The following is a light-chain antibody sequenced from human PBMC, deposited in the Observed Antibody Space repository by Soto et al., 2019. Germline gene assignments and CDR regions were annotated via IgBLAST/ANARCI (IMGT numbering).Light chain of an antibody. V-gene: IGKV3-20*01. CDR1: QSVSNNY. J-gene: IGKJ1*01. CDR3: QQYGSSGT. Sequence: IGVTQSPGTLSLSPGERATLSCRASQSVSNNYLAWYQQKPGQAPRRLIYGASNRATGIPDRFSGSGSGTDFTLTISRLEPEDFAVYYCQQYGSSGTFGQGTKVDIK. CDR2: GAS.